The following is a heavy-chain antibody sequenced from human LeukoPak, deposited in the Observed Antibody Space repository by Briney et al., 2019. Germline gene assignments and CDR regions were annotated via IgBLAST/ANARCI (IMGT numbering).Heavy chain of an antibody. J-gene: IGHJ5*02. V-gene: IGHV3-48*03. CDR2: ISNSGNTI. CDR1: GFTFSSYE. D-gene: IGHD3-22*01. Sequence: GGSLRLSCAASGFTFSSYEMNWVRQAPGKGLEWVSYISNSGNTIFYADSVKGRFTISRDNGKNSLYLQMNSLRAEDTAVYYCARGRWRYYYDSSGYAPWGQGTLVTVSS. CDR3: ARGRWRYYYDSSGYAP.